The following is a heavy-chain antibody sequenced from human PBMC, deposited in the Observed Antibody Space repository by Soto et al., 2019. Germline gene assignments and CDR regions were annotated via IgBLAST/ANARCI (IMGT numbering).Heavy chain of an antibody. V-gene: IGHV4-59*08. CDR3: ARGQSGYYFWYFDY. D-gene: IGHD3-22*01. CDR2: IYYSGST. CDR1: GGSISSYY. J-gene: IGHJ4*02. Sequence: SETLSLTCTVSGGSISSYYWSWIRQPPGKGLEWIGYIYYSGSTNYNPSLKSRVTISVDTSKTQFSLKLSSVTAADTAVYYCARGQSGYYFWYFDYWGQGTLVTVSS.